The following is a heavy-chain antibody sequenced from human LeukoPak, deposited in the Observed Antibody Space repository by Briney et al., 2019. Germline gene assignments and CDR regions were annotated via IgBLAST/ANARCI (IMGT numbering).Heavy chain of an antibody. J-gene: IGHJ6*03. V-gene: IGHV4-59*01. CDR1: GGSISSYY. CDR2: IYCSGST. D-gene: IGHD2-2*01. CDR3: ARVGVVPDAPSIYYYYYMDV. Sequence: SETLSLACTVSGGSISSYYWSWIRQPPGKGLEWVGYIYCSGSTNYNPSLKSRVTISVDTSKNQFSLKLSSVTAADTAVYYCARVGVVPDAPSIYYYYYMDVWGKGTTVTVSS.